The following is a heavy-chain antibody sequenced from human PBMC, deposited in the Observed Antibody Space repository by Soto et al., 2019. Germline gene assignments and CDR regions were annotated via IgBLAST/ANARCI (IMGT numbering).Heavy chain of an antibody. D-gene: IGHD1-7*01. Sequence: PSETLSLTCTVSGGSVSGYYWSWIRQPPGKGLEWIGYVYYTGNTNYNPSLKSRVTISLDTSKSQFSLQLSSVTAADTAVYFCAEYRRLAGTYSLDYWGQGMLVTVSS. J-gene: IGHJ4*02. CDR3: AEYRRLAGTYSLDY. V-gene: IGHV4-59*02. CDR1: GGSVSGYY. CDR2: VYYTGNT.